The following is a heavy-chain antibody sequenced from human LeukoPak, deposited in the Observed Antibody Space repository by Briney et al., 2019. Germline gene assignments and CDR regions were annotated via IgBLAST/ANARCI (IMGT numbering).Heavy chain of an antibody. CDR2: FDPEDGET. CDR1: GYTLTELS. J-gene: IGHJ4*02. V-gene: IGHV1-24*01. D-gene: IGHD1-26*01. CDR3: AIRLRYSGSYAMIDY. Sequence: ASVKVSCKVSGYTLTELSMHWVRQAPGKGLEWMGGFDPEDGETIYAQKFQGRVTMTEDTSTDTAYMELSSLRSEDTAVYYCAIRLRYSGSYAMIDYWGQGTLVTVSS.